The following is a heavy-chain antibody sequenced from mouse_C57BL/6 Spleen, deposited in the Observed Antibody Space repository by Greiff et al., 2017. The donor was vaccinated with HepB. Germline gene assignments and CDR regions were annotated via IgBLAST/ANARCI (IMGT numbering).Heavy chain of an antibody. D-gene: IGHD2-3*01. CDR3: ASSTIYDGYYGY. CDR1: GYAFSSYW. Sequence: VKLMESGAELVKPGASVKISCKASGYAFSSYWMNWVKQRPGKGLEWIGQIYPGDGDTNYNGKFKGKATLTADKSSSTAYMQLSSLTSEDSAVYFCASSTIYDGYYGYWGQGTTLTVSS. CDR2: IYPGDGDT. J-gene: IGHJ2*01. V-gene: IGHV1-80*01.